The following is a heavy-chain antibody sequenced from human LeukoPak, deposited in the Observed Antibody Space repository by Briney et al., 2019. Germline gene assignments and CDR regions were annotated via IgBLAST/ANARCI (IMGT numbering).Heavy chain of an antibody. V-gene: IGHV4-59*01. D-gene: IGHD5-24*01. Sequence: SETLSLTCTVSGGSISGYYWSWIRQPPGKGLEWIGYIYYSGSTNYNPSLKSRVTISVDTSKNQFSLKLSSVTAADTAVYYCARDVGEVGRWLQSVAFDIWGQGTMVTVSS. CDR1: GGSISGYY. J-gene: IGHJ3*02. CDR2: IYYSGST. CDR3: ARDVGEVGRWLQSVAFDI.